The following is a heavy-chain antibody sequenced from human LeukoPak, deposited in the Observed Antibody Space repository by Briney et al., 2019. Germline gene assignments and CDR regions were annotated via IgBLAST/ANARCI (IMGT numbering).Heavy chain of an antibody. V-gene: IGHV1-8*02. CDR3: ARGGGYSSSWYHFDY. D-gene: IGHD6-13*01. CDR2: MNPNSGNT. J-gene: IGHJ4*02. CDR1: GGTFSSYA. Sequence: GASVKVSCKASGGTFSSYAISWVRQAPGQGLEWMGWMNPNSGNTGYAQKFQGRVTMTRNTSISTAYMELSSLRSEDTAVYYCARGGGYSSSWYHFDYWGQGTLVTVSS.